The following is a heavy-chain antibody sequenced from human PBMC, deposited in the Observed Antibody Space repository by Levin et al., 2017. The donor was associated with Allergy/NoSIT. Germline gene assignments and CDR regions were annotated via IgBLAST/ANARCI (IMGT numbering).Heavy chain of an antibody. V-gene: IGHV4-59*01. CDR3: AGGVGLETDYYYYMDV. D-gene: IGHD1-26*01. J-gene: IGHJ6*03. Sequence: SCTVSGGSISSYYWSWIRQPPGKGLEWIGYIYYSGSTNYNPSLKSRVTISVDTSKNQFSLKLSSVTAADTAVYYCAGGVGLETDYYYYMDVWGKGTTVTVSS. CDR1: GGSISSYY. CDR2: IYYSGST.